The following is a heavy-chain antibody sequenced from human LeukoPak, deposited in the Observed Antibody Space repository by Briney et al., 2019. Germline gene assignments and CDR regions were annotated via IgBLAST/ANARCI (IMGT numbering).Heavy chain of an antibody. Sequence: RGESLKISCKGSGYSFTSYWIGWVRQMPGKGLEWMGIIYPGDSDTRYSPSFQGQVTISADKSISTAYLQWSSLKASDTAMYYCARGRWELLAVGAFDIWGQGTMVTVSS. CDR1: GYSFTSYW. CDR2: IYPGDSDT. V-gene: IGHV5-51*01. CDR3: ARGRWELLAVGAFDI. J-gene: IGHJ3*02. D-gene: IGHD1-26*01.